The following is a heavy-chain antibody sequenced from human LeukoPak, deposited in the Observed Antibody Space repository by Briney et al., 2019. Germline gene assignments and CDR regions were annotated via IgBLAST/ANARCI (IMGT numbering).Heavy chain of an antibody. CDR3: VRVRMQFHRAFDI. D-gene: IGHD2-15*01. J-gene: IGHJ3*02. Sequence: GGSLRLSCAASGFTFSDYWMSWVRQAPGKGLEWVANIKQDGNEKYYVDSVKGRITISRDNAKNSLYLQMNSLRAEDTAVYYCVRVRMQFHRAFDIWGQGTVVTVSS. CDR1: GFTFSDYW. V-gene: IGHV3-7*01. CDR2: IKQDGNEK.